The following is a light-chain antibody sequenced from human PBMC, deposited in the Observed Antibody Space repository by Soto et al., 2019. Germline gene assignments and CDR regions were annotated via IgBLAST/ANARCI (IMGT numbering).Light chain of an antibody. Sequence: AIQMTQSPPSLSASVGDRVTITCRASQAIKSALARYQQKPGKAPKLLIYAASSLQSGVPSRFRGSGAGTDFTLTISSLQLEDFATYYCLQDYNYPRTFGQGTDLEI. V-gene: IGKV1-6*01. J-gene: IGKJ2*01. CDR2: AAS. CDR3: LQDYNYPRT. CDR1: QAIKSA.